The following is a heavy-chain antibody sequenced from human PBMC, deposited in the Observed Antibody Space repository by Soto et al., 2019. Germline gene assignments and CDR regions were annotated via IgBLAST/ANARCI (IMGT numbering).Heavy chain of an antibody. CDR2: ISGSEDNI. CDR1: GFPFSNYY. J-gene: IGHJ5*02. D-gene: IGHD1-7*01. CDR3: AKVALSYSWNYDWFYP. V-gene: IGHV3-23*01. Sequence: GGSLRLSCVASGFPFSNYYMDWVRQAPGKGLEWVAVISGSEDNIHYADSVKGRFTISRDNSMNTLYLQMNSLRAEDTAVYYCAKVALSYSWNYDWFYPWGQGTLVPVSS.